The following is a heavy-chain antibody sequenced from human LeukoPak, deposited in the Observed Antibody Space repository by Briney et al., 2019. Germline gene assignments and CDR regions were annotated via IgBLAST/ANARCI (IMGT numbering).Heavy chain of an antibody. CDR1: GFTFTNYW. V-gene: IGHV3-74*01. Sequence: PGGSLRLSCAASGFTFTNYWMYWVRQAPGKGLVWVSRINSGGSKANYADSVNGRSTISRDNAKNTLYLQMNSLRAEDTAMYYCARPIRGYDGFDIWGQGTMVTVSS. D-gene: IGHD5-12*01. CDR3: ARPIRGYDGFDI. J-gene: IGHJ3*02. CDR2: INSGGSKA.